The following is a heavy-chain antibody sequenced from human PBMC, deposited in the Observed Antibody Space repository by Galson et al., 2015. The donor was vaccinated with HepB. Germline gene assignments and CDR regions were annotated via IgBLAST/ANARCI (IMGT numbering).Heavy chain of an antibody. Sequence: SETLSLTCGVNGGSFSGYYWTWIRQPPGKGLEWIGEINHSGSTNYNPSLKSRVTISQDTSKKQFSLKLNSVTAADTAVYYCARGRAIQLWDYWGQGTLVTVSS. CDR1: GGSFSGYY. J-gene: IGHJ4*02. D-gene: IGHD5-18*01. V-gene: IGHV4-34*01. CDR3: ARGRAIQLWDY. CDR2: INHSGST.